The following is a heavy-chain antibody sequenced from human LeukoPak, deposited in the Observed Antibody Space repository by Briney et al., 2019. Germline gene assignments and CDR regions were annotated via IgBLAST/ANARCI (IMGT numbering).Heavy chain of an antibody. CDR1: GGSFSGYY. J-gene: IGHJ4*02. V-gene: IGHV4-34*01. D-gene: IGHD3-22*01. CDR2: INHSGST. Sequence: PETLSLTCAVYGGSFSGYYWSWIRQPPGKGLEWIGEINHSGSTNYNPSLKSRVTISVDTSKNQFSLKLSSVTAADTAVYYCARRYYYDSSGYYYYFDDWGRGTLVTVSS. CDR3: ARRYYYDSSGYYYYFDD.